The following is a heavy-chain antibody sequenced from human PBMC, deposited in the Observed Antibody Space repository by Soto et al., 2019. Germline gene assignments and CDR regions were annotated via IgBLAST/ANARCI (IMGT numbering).Heavy chain of an antibody. CDR1: GFTVSGKKY. CDR2: ISGSGGST. Sequence: DVQLVASGGGLIQPGESLRLSCAAFGFTVSGKKYVAWVRQAPGKGLEWVSAISGSGGSTYYADSVKGRFTISRDNSKNTLYLQMNSLRAEDTAVYYCAKEAGYDSSGYQGYFDYWGQGTLVTVSS. V-gene: IGHV3-23*04. D-gene: IGHD3-22*01. CDR3: AKEAGYDSSGYQGYFDY. J-gene: IGHJ4*02.